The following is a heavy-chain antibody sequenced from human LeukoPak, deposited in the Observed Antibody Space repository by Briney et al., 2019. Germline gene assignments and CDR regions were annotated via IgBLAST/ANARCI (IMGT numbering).Heavy chain of an antibody. CDR2: IYYSGST. D-gene: IGHD3-22*01. CDR1: GGSISSSSYY. Sequence: SETLSLTCTVSGGSISSSSYYWGWIRQPPGKGLEWIGSIYYSGSTYYNPSLKSRVTISVDTSKNQLSLKLSSVTAADTAVYYCARDSSGYYGWYFDLWGRGTLVTVSS. J-gene: IGHJ2*01. CDR3: ARDSSGYYGWYFDL. V-gene: IGHV4-39*07.